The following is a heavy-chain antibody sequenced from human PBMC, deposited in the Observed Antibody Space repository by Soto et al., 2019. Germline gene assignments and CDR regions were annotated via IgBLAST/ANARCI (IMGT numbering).Heavy chain of an antibody. CDR2: IYYSGST. CDR3: ARVSYDFWSGYRLERLWFGETDYFDY. V-gene: IGHV4-31*03. CDR1: GGSISSGGYY. D-gene: IGHD3-3*01. J-gene: IGHJ4*02. Sequence: QVQLQESGPGLVKPSQTLSLTCTVSGGSISSGGYYWSWIRQHPGKGLEWIGYIYYSGSTYYNPSLKSRVTISVDTSKNQFSLKLSSVTAADTAVYYCARVSYDFWSGYRLERLWFGETDYFDYWGQGTLVTVSS.